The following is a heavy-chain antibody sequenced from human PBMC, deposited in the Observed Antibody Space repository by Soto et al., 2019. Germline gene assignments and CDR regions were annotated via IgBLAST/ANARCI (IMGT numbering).Heavy chain of an antibody. CDR1: GYTFTGYY. CDR3: ASGIAVAGLGVHDSFDT. D-gene: IGHD6-19*01. CDR2: INPNSGGT. J-gene: IGHJ3*02. V-gene: IGHV1-2*04. Sequence: QVQLVQSGAEVKKPGASVKVSCKASGYTFTGYYMHWVRQAPGQGLEWMGWINPNSGGTNYAQKFQGWVTMTRDSSISPSYIELRRLRSDDTDMYSCASGIAVAGLGVHDSFDTWGQGTMVTFSS.